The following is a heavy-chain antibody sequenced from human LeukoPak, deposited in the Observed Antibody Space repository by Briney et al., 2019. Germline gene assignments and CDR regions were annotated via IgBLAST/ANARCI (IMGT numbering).Heavy chain of an antibody. D-gene: IGHD2-21*01. Sequence: AASVNVSCKASGYTFTNYGISWVRQAPGQGLEWIGWISADHGNTKYAQKFQGRVTMSTDTSTSTAYMELRSLRSDDPAVYYCARGGIPHQLLSYFDYWGQGILVTVSS. CDR3: ARGGIPHQLLSYFDY. CDR2: ISADHGNT. J-gene: IGHJ4*02. V-gene: IGHV1-18*01. CDR1: GYTFTNYG.